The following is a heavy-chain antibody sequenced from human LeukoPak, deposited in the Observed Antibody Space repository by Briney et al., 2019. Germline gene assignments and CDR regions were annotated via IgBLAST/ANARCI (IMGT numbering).Heavy chain of an antibody. CDR1: GGSISSGDYY. D-gene: IGHD2-2*02. Sequence: SQTLSLTCTVSGGSISSGDYYWSWIRQPPGKGLEWIGYIYYSGSTYYNPSLKSRVTISVDTSKNQFSLKLSSVTAADTAVYYCASGTPYCSSTSCYIAHFQHWGQGTLVTVSS. CDR2: IYYSGST. V-gene: IGHV4-30-4*08. CDR3: ASGTPYCSSTSCYIAHFQH. J-gene: IGHJ1*01.